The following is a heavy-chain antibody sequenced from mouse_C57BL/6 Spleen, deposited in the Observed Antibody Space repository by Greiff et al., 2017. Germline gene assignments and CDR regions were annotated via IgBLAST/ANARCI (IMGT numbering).Heavy chain of an antibody. Sequence: VQLKESGPGLAKPSQTLSLTCSVTGYSITSDYWNWIRKFPGNKLEYMGYISYSGSTYYNPSLKSRISITRDTSKNQYYLQLNSVTTEDTATYYCARSPPSYGSSFYWYFDVWGTGTTVTVSS. CDR1: GYSITSDY. CDR3: ARSPPSYGSSFYWYFDV. J-gene: IGHJ1*03. CDR2: ISYSGST. V-gene: IGHV3-8*01. D-gene: IGHD1-1*01.